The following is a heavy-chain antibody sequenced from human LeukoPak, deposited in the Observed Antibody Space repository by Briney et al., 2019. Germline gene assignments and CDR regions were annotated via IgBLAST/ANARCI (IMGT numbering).Heavy chain of an antibody. CDR1: GYTFTSYD. J-gene: IGHJ6*02. CDR3: ARDAHLVYYYYGMDV. D-gene: IGHD2-2*01. CDR2: MNPNSGNT. Sequence: GASVTVSRKASGYTFTSYDFNWLRQPTAQGLEWMGWMNPNSGNTGYAQKFQGRVTMTRNTSISTAYMELSSLRSEDRAVYYCARDAHLVYYYYGMDVWGQGTTDTVSS. V-gene: IGHV1-8*01.